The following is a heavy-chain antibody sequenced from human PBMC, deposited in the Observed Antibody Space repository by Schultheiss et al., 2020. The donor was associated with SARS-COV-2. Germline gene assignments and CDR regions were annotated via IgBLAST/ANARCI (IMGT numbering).Heavy chain of an antibody. V-gene: IGHV3-33*08. Sequence: GGSLRLSCAASGFTFSNAWMSWVRQAPGKGLEWVAVIWYDGSNKYYADSVKGRFTISRDNSKNTLYLQMNSLRAEDTAVYYCARDDYYDSSGYYYSYYYGMDVWGQGTTVTVS. CDR1: GFTFSNAW. CDR3: ARDDYYDSSGYYYSYYYGMDV. CDR2: IWYDGSNK. D-gene: IGHD3-22*01. J-gene: IGHJ6*02.